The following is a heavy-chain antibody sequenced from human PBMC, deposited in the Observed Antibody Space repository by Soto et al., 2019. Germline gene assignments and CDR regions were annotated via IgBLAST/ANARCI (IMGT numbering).Heavy chain of an antibody. D-gene: IGHD2-2*01. CDR2: IYASGST. CDR1: GGSISSSY. V-gene: IGHV4-4*07. CDR3: ARACSSTSCYDVFDY. Sequence: SETLSLTCTVSGGSISSSYWSWIRQPAGKGLKWIGRIYASGSTNYNPSLKSRVTMSVDTSKNQFSLKLRSVTAADTAVYYCARACSSTSCYDVFDYWGQGTLVTVSS. J-gene: IGHJ4*02.